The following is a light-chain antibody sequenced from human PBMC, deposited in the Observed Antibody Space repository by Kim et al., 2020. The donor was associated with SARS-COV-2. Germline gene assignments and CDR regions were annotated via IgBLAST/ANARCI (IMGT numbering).Light chain of an antibody. V-gene: IGLV2-11*01. CDR2: DVS. CDR3: CSYAGSYTYV. Sequence: GQSVAISCTGTSSDVGGYNYVSWYQQLPGEAPKLMIYDVSKRPSGVPDHFSGSKSGNTASLTISGLQAEDEADYYCCSYAGSYTYVFGAGTKVTVL. J-gene: IGLJ1*01. CDR1: SSDVGGYNY.